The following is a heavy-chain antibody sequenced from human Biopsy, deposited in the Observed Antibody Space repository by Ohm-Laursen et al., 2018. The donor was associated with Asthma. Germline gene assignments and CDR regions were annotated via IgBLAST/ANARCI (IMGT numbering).Heavy chain of an antibody. V-gene: IGHV1-2*06. CDR1: AYTFIGYH. CDR3: ARVQKSPGDRWFDP. D-gene: IGHD7-27*01. Sequence: ASVKVSCKASAYTFIGYHLHWVRQAPGEGLEWMGRINPNGGATIYAQKFQGRVTMTRDTSISTAYMELSRLTSDDTAVYNCARVQKSPGDRWFDPWGQGTLVTVSS. CDR2: INPNGGAT. J-gene: IGHJ5*02.